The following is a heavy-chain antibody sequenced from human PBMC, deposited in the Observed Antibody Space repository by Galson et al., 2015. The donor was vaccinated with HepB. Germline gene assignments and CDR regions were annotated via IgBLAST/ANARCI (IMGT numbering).Heavy chain of an antibody. D-gene: IGHD3-3*01. CDR3: AGKNYDFWSGYYNPLGGYYYYGMDV. V-gene: IGHV3-53*01. CDR1: GFTVSSNY. J-gene: IGHJ6*02. Sequence: SLRLSCAASGFTVSSNYMSWVRQAPGKGLEWVSVIYSGGSTYYADSVKGRFTISRDNSKNTLYLQMNSLRAEDTAVYYCAGKNYDFWSGYYNPLGGYYYYGMDVWGQGTTFTVSS. CDR2: IYSGGST.